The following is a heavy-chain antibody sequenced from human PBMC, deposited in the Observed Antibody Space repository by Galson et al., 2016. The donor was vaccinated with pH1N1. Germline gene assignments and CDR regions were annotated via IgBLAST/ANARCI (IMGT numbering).Heavy chain of an antibody. CDR2: ISLSGSTI. V-gene: IGHV3-48*03. CDR3: ARPAEQQWLVILPFGY. CDR1: GFAFSSYE. Sequence: SLRLSCAASGFAFSSYEMNWVRQAPGKGLEWVSHISLSGSTIHYADSVKGRFTVSRDNAKNSLYLQMNSLRAEDTAVYYCARPAEQQWLVILPFGYWGQGILVTVSS. J-gene: IGHJ4*02. D-gene: IGHD6-19*01.